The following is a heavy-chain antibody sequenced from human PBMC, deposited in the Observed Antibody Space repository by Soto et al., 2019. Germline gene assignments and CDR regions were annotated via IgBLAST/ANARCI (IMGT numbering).Heavy chain of an antibody. D-gene: IGHD3-22*01. CDR1: GYTFTGYY. CDR3: ARSLKGGYYFFD. Sequence: QVQLVQSGAEVKKPGASVKVSCKASGYTFTGYYMHWVRQAPGQGLEWMGCINPNSGGTNYAKQFQGWVTMTRDTSISTAYMELSRLRSDDTAVYYCARSLKGGYYFFDWGQGTLVTVSS. V-gene: IGHV1-2*04. J-gene: IGHJ4*02. CDR2: INPNSGGT.